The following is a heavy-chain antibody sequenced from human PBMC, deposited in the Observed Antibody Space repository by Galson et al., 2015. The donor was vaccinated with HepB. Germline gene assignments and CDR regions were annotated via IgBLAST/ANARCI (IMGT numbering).Heavy chain of an antibody. CDR3: AKSVVRPDYYYYGMDV. D-gene: IGHD2-15*01. J-gene: IGHJ6*02. Sequence: SLRLSCAASGFTFSSYGMHWVRQAPGKGLEWVTVIWFDGSIKYYADSVKGRFTISRDNSKNTLYLQMNSLRAEDTAVYYCAKSVVRPDYYYYGMDVWGPGTTVMVSS. CDR1: GFTFSSYG. V-gene: IGHV3-33*06. CDR2: IWFDGSIK.